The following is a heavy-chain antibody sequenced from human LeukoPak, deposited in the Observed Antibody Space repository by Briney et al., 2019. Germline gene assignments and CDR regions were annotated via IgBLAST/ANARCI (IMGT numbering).Heavy chain of an antibody. Sequence: ASVKVSCKASGYTFTSYGISWVRQAPGQGLEWMGWISAYNGNTNYAQKLQGRVTMTTDTSTSTAYMELRSLRSDDTAVYYCAKRPYGEQDFDYWGQGTLVTVSS. CDR3: AKRPYGEQDFDY. D-gene: IGHD1-1*01. V-gene: IGHV1-18*01. CDR1: GYTFTSYG. CDR2: ISAYNGNT. J-gene: IGHJ4*02.